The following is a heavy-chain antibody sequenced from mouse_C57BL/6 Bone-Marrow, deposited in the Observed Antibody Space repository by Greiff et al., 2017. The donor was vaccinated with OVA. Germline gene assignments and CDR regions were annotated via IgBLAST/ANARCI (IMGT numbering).Heavy chain of an antibody. Sequence: EVKLVESGGDLVKPGGSLKLSCAASGFTFSSYGMSWVRPTPDKRLEWVATISSGGSYTYYPDSVKGRFTISRDNAKNTLYLQMSSLKSEDTAMYYCARPPYEYDVLYYYAMDYWGQGTSVTVSS. CDR3: ARPPYEYDVLYYYAMDY. J-gene: IGHJ4*01. V-gene: IGHV5-6*01. CDR1: GFTFSSYG. CDR2: ISSGGSYT. D-gene: IGHD2-4*01.